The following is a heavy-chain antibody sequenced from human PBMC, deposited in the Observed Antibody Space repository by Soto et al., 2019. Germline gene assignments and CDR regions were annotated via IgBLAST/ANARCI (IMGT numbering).Heavy chain of an antibody. Sequence: PSETLSLTCTVSCGSISSGTFYWSWFRQHPGKGLEWIGYIYYTGNTYYNPSLKSRLTISVDTSKNQFSLTLSSVTAADTAVYYCARVGRVSNGGYLDYWGQGTLVTVSS. J-gene: IGHJ4*02. CDR2: IYYTGNT. V-gene: IGHV4-31*03. CDR1: CGSISSGTFY. D-gene: IGHD3-22*01. CDR3: ARVGRVSNGGYLDY.